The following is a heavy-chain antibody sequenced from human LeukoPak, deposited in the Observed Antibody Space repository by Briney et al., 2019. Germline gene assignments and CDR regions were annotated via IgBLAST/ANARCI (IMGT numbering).Heavy chain of an antibody. CDR2: IYYSGST. D-gene: IGHD1-26*01. CDR1: GGSIRSYY. J-gene: IGHJ2*01. Sequence: SSETLSLTCTVSGGSIRSYYWSWIRQPPGKGLEWIGYIYYSGSTNYNPSLKSRVTISVDTSKNQFSLKLSSVTAADTAVYYCARESRWEIHWYFDLWGRGTLVTVSS. CDR3: ARESRWEIHWYFDL. V-gene: IGHV4-59*01.